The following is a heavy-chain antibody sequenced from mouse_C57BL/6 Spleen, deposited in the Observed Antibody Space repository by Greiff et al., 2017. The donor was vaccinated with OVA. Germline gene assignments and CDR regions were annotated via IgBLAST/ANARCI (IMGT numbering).Heavy chain of an antibody. CDR3: ASYYGSSYYAMDY. CDR2: IWSGGST. V-gene: IGHV2-2*01. Sequence: QVHVKQSGPGLVQPSQSLSITCTASGFSLTSYGVHWVRQSPGKGLEWLGVIWSGGSTDYNAAFISRLSISKDNSKSQVFFKMNSLQADDTAIYYCASYYGSSYYAMDYWGQGTSVTVSS. D-gene: IGHD1-1*01. J-gene: IGHJ4*01. CDR1: GFSLTSYG.